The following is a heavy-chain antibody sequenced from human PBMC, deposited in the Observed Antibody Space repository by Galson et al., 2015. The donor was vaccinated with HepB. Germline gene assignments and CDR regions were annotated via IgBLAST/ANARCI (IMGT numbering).Heavy chain of an antibody. CDR2: INPNSRGT. CDR3: ARESTVIYGAVITSDYFGRDG. V-gene: IGHV1-2*06. CDR1: GDTFAGYF. Sequence: SVKVSCKASGDTFAGYFIHWVRQAPGQGLEWMGRINPNSRGTDYAHNFQGRVTMTRDTSINTAYMELRRLRSDDTAVYYCARESTVIYGAVITSDYFGRDGWGQGTRDTVSS. J-gene: IGHJ6*01. D-gene: IGHD3-3*01.